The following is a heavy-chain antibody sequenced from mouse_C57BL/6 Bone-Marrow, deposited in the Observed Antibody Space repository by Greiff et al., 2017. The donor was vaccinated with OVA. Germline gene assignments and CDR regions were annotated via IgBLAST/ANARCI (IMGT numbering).Heavy chain of an antibody. Sequence: EVQLLESEGGLVQPGSSMKLSCTASGFTFSDYSMPWVRQVPEKGLEWVANINYDGSSTNYLDSLKSRFIISRDNATNILYLQMSSLKSEDTSTDYCARVGLLGFAYWGQGTLVTVSA. CDR2: INYDGSST. V-gene: IGHV5-16*01. D-gene: IGHD1-1*01. CDR3: ARVGLLGFAY. CDR1: GFTFSDYS. J-gene: IGHJ3*01.